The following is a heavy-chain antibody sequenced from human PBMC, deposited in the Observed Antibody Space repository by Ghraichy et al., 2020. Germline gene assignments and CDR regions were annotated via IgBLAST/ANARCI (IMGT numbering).Heavy chain of an antibody. D-gene: IGHD3-16*01. J-gene: IGHJ6*02. Sequence: GSLRLSCTVAGGSFSGGTYYWTCIRQPPGKGLEGIGHFFYNGSPNYNPSLNSRVTMSVNTSKNQFSLNLRSVTAADTALYYSTGTVLTDYYYWYGMDVWGQGTTVTVTS. V-gene: IGHV4-61*01. CDR2: FFYNGSP. CDR3: TGTVLTDYYYWYGMDV. CDR1: GGSFSGGTYY.